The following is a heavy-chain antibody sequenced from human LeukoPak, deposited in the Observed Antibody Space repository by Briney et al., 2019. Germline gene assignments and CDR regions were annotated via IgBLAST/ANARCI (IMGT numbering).Heavy chain of an antibody. CDR3: ARMTGGPGY. V-gene: IGHV4-59*08. CDR1: GGSISTYY. J-gene: IGHJ4*02. Sequence: PSETLSLTCTVSGGSISTYYWSWIRQPPGKGLEWIGYIYYSGSTNYTPPLKSRVTISVDTSKNQFSLELSSVTAADTAVYYCARMTGGPGYWGQGTLVTVSS. D-gene: IGHD2-15*01. CDR2: IYYSGST.